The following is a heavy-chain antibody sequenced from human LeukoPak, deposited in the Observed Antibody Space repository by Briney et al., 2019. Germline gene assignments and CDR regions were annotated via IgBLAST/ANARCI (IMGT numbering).Heavy chain of an antibody. CDR2: ISTTSGTI. D-gene: IGHD2-2*01. Sequence: GGSLRLSCAASGFSFSTYSMNWVRQAPGKGLEWVSYISTTSGTIHYADSVKGRFTISRDNAKNSLYLQMDNLRADDTAVYYCARAGLYSTSGLEYWGQGTLVTVSS. CDR1: GFSFSTYS. CDR3: ARAGLYSTSGLEY. J-gene: IGHJ4*02. V-gene: IGHV3-48*04.